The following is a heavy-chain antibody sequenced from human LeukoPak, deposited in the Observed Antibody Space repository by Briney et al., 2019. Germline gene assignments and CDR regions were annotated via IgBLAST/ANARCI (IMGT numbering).Heavy chain of an antibody. CDR2: IKSDGSIT. CDR3: ARQFDY. CDR1: GFALSSFW. Sequence: SGGSLRLSCEVSGFALSSFWMHWVRQAPGGGLVWVSRIKSDGSITDYADSVKGRFTIFRDNAKNTLYLQMSSLRVEDTAVYYCARQFDYWGQGTLVTVSS. V-gene: IGHV3-74*01. J-gene: IGHJ4*02.